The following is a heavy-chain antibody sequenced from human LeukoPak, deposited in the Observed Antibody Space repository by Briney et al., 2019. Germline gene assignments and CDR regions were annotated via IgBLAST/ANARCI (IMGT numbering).Heavy chain of an antibody. Sequence: SETLSLTCAVYGGSFSGYYWSWIRQPPGKGLEWIREINHSGSTNYNPSLKSRATISVDTSKNQFSLKLSSVTAADTAVYYCARLLGWKSAFDIWGQGTMVTVSS. CDR3: ARLLGWKSAFDI. CDR2: INHSGST. J-gene: IGHJ3*02. V-gene: IGHV4-34*01. D-gene: IGHD7-27*01. CDR1: GGSFSGYY.